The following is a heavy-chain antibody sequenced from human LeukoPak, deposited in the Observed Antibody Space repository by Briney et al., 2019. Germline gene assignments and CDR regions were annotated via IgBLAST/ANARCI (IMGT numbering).Heavy chain of an antibody. CDR1: GYTFTGYY. CDR2: INPNSGGT. J-gene: IGHJ4*02. CDR3: ARETSKNYPVAAPSFDY. V-gene: IGHV1-2*02. Sequence: ASVKVSCKASGYTFTGYYMHWVRQAPGQGLEWMGWINPNSGGTNYEQKVQGRVTMTRDTSISTAYMELSRLRSDDTAVYYCARETSKNYPVAAPSFDYWGRGTLVTVSS. D-gene: IGHD6-19*01.